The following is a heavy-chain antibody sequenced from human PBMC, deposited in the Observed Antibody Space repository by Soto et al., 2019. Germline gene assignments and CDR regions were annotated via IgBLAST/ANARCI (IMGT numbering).Heavy chain of an antibody. J-gene: IGHJ6*02. CDR1: GYTFTSYY. Sequence: ASVKVSCKASGYTFTSYYMHWVRQAPGQGLEWMGIINPSGGSTSYAQKFQGRVTMTRDTSTSTVYMELNSLRAEDTAVYYCARMVRVAAADSYYYYYYGMDVWGQGTTVTVSS. D-gene: IGHD6-13*01. V-gene: IGHV1-46*01. CDR3: ARMVRVAAADSYYYYYYGMDV. CDR2: INPSGGST.